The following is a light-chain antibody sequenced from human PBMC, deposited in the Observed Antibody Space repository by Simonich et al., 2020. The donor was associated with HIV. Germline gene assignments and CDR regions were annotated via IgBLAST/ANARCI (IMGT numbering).Light chain of an antibody. Sequence: DIVMTQSPDSLAVSLGERATINCKSSQSVLYSSNNKNSLVWYQQKPGLPPKLLIYWASTRESGVPDRFSGSGSGTDFTRTISSLQAADVAVYYCQQYYSTPPLFGQGTKLEIK. CDR2: WAS. V-gene: IGKV4-1*01. CDR1: QSVLYSSNNKNS. J-gene: IGKJ2*01. CDR3: QQYYSTPPL.